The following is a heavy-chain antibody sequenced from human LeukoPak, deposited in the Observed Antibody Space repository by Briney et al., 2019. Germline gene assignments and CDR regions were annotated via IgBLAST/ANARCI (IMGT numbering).Heavy chain of an antibody. V-gene: IGHV3-48*02. CDR2: ISSSSSTI. Sequence: GGSLRLSCAASGFTFSSYSMNWVRQDPGKGLEWVSYISSSSSTIYYADSVKGRFTISRDNVKNSVYSQMNSLRDEDTAVYYCARGNALIGYDYWGQGTLVTVSS. CDR1: GFTFSSYS. J-gene: IGHJ4*02. D-gene: IGHD2-8*01. CDR3: ARGNALIGYDY.